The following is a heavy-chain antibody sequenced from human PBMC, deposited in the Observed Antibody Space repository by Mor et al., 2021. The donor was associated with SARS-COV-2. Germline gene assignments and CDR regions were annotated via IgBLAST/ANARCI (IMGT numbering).Heavy chain of an antibody. CDR3: VLMVPLPAGTMDY. D-gene: IGHD6-19*01. Sequence: PSLKSRVTISVDTSKNQFSLKLSSVTAADTAVYYCVLMVPLPAGTMDYWGQGTLVTVSS. V-gene: IGHV4-34*01. J-gene: IGHJ4*02.